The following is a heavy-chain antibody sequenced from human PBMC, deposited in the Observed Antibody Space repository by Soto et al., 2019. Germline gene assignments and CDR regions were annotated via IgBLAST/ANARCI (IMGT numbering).Heavy chain of an antibody. Sequence: PGGSLRLSCAASGFTFSNYAMSWVRQAPGKGLEWVSTFTRSGNTYYADSVKGRFTISRDNSKNTLYLQMDSLRAEDTAVYYCAREFAPGSPNYDYWGLGTLDTVSS. CDR3: AREFAPGSPNYDY. V-gene: IGHV3-23*01. CDR1: GFTFSNYA. J-gene: IGHJ4*02. D-gene: IGHD3-10*01. CDR2: FTRSGNT.